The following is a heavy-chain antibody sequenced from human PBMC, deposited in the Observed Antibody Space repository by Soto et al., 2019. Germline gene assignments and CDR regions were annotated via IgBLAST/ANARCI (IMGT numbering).Heavy chain of an antibody. J-gene: IGHJ4*02. V-gene: IGHV4-4*02. D-gene: IGHD2-15*01. Sequence: QVQLQESGPGLVKPSGTLSLTCAVSGGSISSSNRWSWVRQPPGKGLEWIGEIYHSGSTNYNPSLKSRVTISVDKSKNQFCLKLSSVTAADTAVYYCGRGRYCSGGRCYSTQDYWGQGTLVTVSS. CDR2: IYHSGST. CDR1: GGSISSSNR. CDR3: GRGRYCSGGRCYSTQDY.